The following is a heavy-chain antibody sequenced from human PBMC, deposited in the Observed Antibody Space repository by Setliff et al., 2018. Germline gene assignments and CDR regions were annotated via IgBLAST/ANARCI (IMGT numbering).Heavy chain of an antibody. V-gene: IGHV1-69*10. J-gene: IGHJ4*02. Sequence: SVKVSCKASGGTFSSYAISWVRQAPGQGLEWMGGIIPILGIANYAQKFQGRVTITTDESTSTAYMELSSLRSEDTAVYYCARDRDSTNWGKIDYWGQGTLVTVSS. CDR3: ARDRDSTNWGKIDY. CDR2: IIPILGIA. D-gene: IGHD7-27*01. CDR1: GGTFSSYA.